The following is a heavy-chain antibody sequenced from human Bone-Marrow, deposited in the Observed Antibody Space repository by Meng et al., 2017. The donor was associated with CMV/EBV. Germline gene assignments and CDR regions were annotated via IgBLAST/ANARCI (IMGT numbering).Heavy chain of an antibody. CDR2: ISGSVSGT. Sequence: GESLKISCAASGFSFSGYAMSWVRQAPGKGLEWVSGISGSVSGTFYADSVKGRFTMSRDNSKNTLYLQMNSLRAEDTAVYYCARATGDDAFDIWGQGTMVTVSS. CDR3: ARATGDDAFDI. V-gene: IGHV3-23*01. CDR1: GFSFSGYA. J-gene: IGHJ3*02. D-gene: IGHD3-16*01.